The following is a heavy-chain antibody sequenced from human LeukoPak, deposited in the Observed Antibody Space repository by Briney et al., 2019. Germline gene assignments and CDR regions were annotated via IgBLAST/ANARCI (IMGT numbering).Heavy chain of an antibody. Sequence: GGSLRLSCAASGLSFADSWMHWVRQAPGKGLVWVSRINNDGSDTRYADSVRGRFTISRDNAKNTLYLQMNSLRAEDTAVYYCARVSGLGMNEYYQHWGQGTLVTAPS. CDR1: GLSFADSW. CDR2: INNDGSDT. D-gene: IGHD3-10*01. V-gene: IGHV3-74*01. CDR3: ARVSGLGMNEYYQH. J-gene: IGHJ1*01.